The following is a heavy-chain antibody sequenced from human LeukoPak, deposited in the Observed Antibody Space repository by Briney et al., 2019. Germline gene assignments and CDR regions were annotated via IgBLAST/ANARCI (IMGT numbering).Heavy chain of an antibody. J-gene: IGHJ4*02. CDR3: AKDRGSGYYFDY. CDR2: ISSSSSYI. V-gene: IGHV3-21*01. D-gene: IGHD6-19*01. Sequence: NAGGSLRLSCAASGFTFSSYSMNWVRQAPGKGLEWVSSISSSSSYIYYADSVKGRFTISRDNSKNTLYLQMNSLRAEDTAVYYCAKDRGSGYYFDYWGQGTLVTVSS. CDR1: GFTFSSYS.